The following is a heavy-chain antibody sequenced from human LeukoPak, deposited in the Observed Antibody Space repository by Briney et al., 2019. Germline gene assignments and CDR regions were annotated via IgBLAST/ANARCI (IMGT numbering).Heavy chain of an antibody. CDR1: GFTFSTYN. CDR2: ISTGSRDI. D-gene: IGHD3-10*01. J-gene: IGHJ4*02. Sequence: GRSLRLSCAASGFTFSTYNMNWVRQAPGKGLEWVSSISTGSRDIYYADSVKARFTISRDNAKNSLYLQMNSLRAEDTAVYYCARPSNYHGSGNYFPFDYWGQGTLVPVSS. V-gene: IGHV3-21*01. CDR3: ARPSNYHGSGNYFPFDY.